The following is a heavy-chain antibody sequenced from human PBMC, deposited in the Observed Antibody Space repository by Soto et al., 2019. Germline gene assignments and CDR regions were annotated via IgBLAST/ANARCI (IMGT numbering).Heavy chain of an antibody. Sequence: QAQLVESGGGEVQPGRSLRLSCAASGFTFKSYGMHWVRQAPGKGLEWVAVISYDGSYQYYSDSVKGRFTISRDNSKNTLYLEMDSLTVADTAVYYCANDCLGGGTCQPLWDYNAMDAWGQGTTVTVSS. CDR1: GFTFKSYG. CDR3: ANDCLGGGTCQPLWDYNAMDA. J-gene: IGHJ6*02. CDR2: ISYDGSYQ. V-gene: IGHV3-30*18. D-gene: IGHD2-15*01.